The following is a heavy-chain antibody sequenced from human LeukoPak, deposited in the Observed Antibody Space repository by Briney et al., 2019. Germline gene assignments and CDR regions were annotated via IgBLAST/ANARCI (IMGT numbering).Heavy chain of an antibody. J-gene: IGHJ6*02. CDR1: GGSISSGSYW. V-gene: IGHV4-31*03. Sequence: SQTLSLTSTVSGGSISSGSYWWSWIRQHPEKGLEWIGYVYYSGSTYYNPSLKSRVSISVDTSKNQLSLTLTSVTAADTAVYYCARGHRSSSAYHCNAMDVWGQGTTVTVSS. CDR3: ARGHRSSSAYHCNAMDV. CDR2: VYYSGST. D-gene: IGHD2-15*01.